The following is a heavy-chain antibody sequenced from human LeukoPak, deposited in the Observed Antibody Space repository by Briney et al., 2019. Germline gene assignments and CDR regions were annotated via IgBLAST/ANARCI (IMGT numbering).Heavy chain of an antibody. CDR3: VRAYSRGYSDDFDY. CDR1: GFTFGDYY. V-gene: IGHV3-11*01. D-gene: IGHD3-22*01. CDR2: IDGSGSSI. Sequence: GGSLRLSCAASGFTFGDYYMSWMRQAPGRGLEWVSYIDGSGSSIYYADSAKGRFTVSRDIAENSLYLQMNSLRGEDTAVYYCVRAYSRGYSDDFDYWGQGTLVTVSS. J-gene: IGHJ4*02.